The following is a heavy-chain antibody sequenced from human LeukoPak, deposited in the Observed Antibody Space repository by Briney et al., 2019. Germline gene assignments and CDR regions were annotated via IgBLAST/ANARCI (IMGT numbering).Heavy chain of an antibody. CDR3: ARTRDGSY. CDR1: GFTFSSYA. Sequence: GSLRLSCAASGFTFSSYAMHWVRQAPGKGLEWVAVISYDGSNKYYADSVKGRFTISRDNSKNTLYLQMNSLRAEDTAVYYCARTRDGSYWGQGTLVTVSS. J-gene: IGHJ4*02. V-gene: IGHV3-30-3*01. CDR2: ISYDGSNK. D-gene: IGHD5-24*01.